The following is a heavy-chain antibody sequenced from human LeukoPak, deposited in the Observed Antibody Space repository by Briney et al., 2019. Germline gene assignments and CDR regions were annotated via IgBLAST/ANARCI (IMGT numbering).Heavy chain of an antibody. V-gene: IGHV3-7*03. J-gene: IGHJ6*02. Sequence: KQDGSEKYYVASVKGRFTISRDNSMDTLFLQMNSLRAEDTALYYCAKGMEWVVVPAALDVWGHGTTVTVSS. D-gene: IGHD2-2*01. CDR2: KQDGSEK. CDR3: AKGMEWVVVPAALDV.